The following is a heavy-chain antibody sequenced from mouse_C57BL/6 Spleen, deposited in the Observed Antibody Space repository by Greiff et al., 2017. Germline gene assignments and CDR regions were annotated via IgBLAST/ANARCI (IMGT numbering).Heavy chain of an antibody. CDR1: GYTFTSYG. V-gene: IGHV1-81*01. CDR2: IYPRSGNT. J-gene: IGHJ1*03. D-gene: IGHD1-1*01. CDR3: ARPLITTVVDWYFDV. Sequence: QVQLKESGAELARPGASVKLSCKASGYTFTSYGISGVKQRTGQGLEWIGEIYPRSGNTYYNEKFKGKATLTADKSSSTAYMELRSLTSEDSAVYFCARPLITTVVDWYFDVWGTGTTVTVSS.